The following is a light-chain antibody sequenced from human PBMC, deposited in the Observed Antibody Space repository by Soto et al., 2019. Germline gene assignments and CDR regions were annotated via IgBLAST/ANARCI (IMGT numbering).Light chain of an antibody. J-gene: IGLJ1*01. CDR3: SSYTSSITPYV. V-gene: IGLV2-14*01. CDR2: GVS. Sequence: QSVLTQPASVSGSPGQSITISCTGTITDIGAYNYVSWYQQHPGKTPKLLIYGVSSRPSGVSTRFSGSKSGNAAYLTISGLQADDEAEYYYSSYTSSITPYVFGTGTKVTVL. CDR1: ITDIGAYNY.